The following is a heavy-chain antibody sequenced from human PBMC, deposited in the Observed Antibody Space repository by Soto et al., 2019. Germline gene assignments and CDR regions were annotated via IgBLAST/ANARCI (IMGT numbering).Heavy chain of an antibody. CDR1: GFTFSSYA. CDR2: IAVSGDTR. Sequence: EVQLLESGGGLVQPGGSLRLSCAASGFTFSSYAMSWVRQAPGKGLEWVSAIAVSGDTRYYADSVKGRFTISRDNSKSTLYLQTGILRAEETAVYYCAKVRRFGELRSLYWGQGTLVTVSS. D-gene: IGHD3-10*01. J-gene: IGHJ1*01. V-gene: IGHV3-23*01. CDR3: AKVRRFGELRSLY.